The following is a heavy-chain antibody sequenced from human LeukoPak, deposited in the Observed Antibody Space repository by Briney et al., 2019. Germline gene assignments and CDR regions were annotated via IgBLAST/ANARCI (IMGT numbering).Heavy chain of an antibody. D-gene: IGHD3-10*01. CDR2: ISGDGGTT. J-gene: IGHJ4*02. Sequence: GGSLRLSCVASGFPFSNYAMSWVRQAPGKGLECVSVISGDGGTTSYADFVKGRFIISRDNSENTLYLQMVSLRVEDTAVYYCAKHLWRDLLWSGEGYYFGYWGQGTLVTVSS. CDR1: GFPFSNYA. CDR3: AKHLWRDLLWSGEGYYFGY. V-gene: IGHV3-23*01.